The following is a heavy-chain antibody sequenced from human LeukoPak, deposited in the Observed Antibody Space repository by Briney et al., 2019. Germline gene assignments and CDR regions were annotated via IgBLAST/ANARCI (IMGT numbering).Heavy chain of an antibody. CDR2: ISYDGSNK. CDR3: AKLAYYYDSSGYSIADY. J-gene: IGHJ4*02. Sequence: GRSLRLSCAASGFTFSSYGMHWVRQAPGKGLEWVAVISYDGSNKYYADSVKGRFTISRDNSKNTLYLQMNSLRAEDTAVYYCAKLAYYYDSSGYSIADYWGQGTLVTVSS. D-gene: IGHD3-22*01. CDR1: GFTFSSYG. V-gene: IGHV3-30*18.